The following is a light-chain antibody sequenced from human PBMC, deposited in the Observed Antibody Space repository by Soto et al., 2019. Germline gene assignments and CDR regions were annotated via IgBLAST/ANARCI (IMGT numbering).Light chain of an antibody. CDR1: SSDVGAYNY. CDR2: DVS. V-gene: IGLV2-14*01. Sequence: QSALTQPASVSGSPGQSLTISCTGTSSDVGAYNYVSWYQQYPGKAPKLMIYDVSYRPSGVSNRFSGSKSGNTASLTISGLQAEDEADYYCSSYTSSSILDVVFGGGTKLTVL. J-gene: IGLJ2*01. CDR3: SSYTSSSILDVV.